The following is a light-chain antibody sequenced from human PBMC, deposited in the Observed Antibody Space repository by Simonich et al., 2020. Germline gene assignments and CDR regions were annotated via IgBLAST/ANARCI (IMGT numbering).Light chain of an antibody. Sequence: TQSPATLSLSPGERANLSCRASQSVRRYLDWYQKKPGKAPKLRIYKASSLESGFPSRFSCSGSGTEFTLTISSLQPDDCATYYCQQYNSYSMYTFGQGTKLEIK. J-gene: IGKJ2*01. CDR2: KAS. V-gene: IGKV1-5*03. CDR3: QQYNSYSMYT. CDR1: QSVRRY.